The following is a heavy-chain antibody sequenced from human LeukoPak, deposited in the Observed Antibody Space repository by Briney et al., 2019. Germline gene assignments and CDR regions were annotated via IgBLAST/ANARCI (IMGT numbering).Heavy chain of an antibody. V-gene: IGHV3-15*01. CDR1: GFTFTNAW. CDR3: TTAGYSGYDWNY. CDR2: IKSKTHGGTT. D-gene: IGHD5-12*01. J-gene: IGHJ4*02. Sequence: PGGSLRLSCAASGFTFTNAWMTWVRQAPGEGLEWVGRIKSKTHGGTTDYAAPVKGRFTISRDDSKNTLYLQMNSLKTEDTAIYYCTTAGYSGYDWNYWGQGALVTVSS.